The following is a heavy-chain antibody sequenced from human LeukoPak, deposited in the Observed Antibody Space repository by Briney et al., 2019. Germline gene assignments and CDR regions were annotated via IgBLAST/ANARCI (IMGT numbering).Heavy chain of an antibody. CDR1: GYTFTGYY. D-gene: IGHD2-2*01. V-gene: IGHV1-69*05. J-gene: IGHJ3*02. Sequence: SVKVSCKASGYTFTGYYIHWVRQAPGQGLQWMGGIIPIFGTANYAQNFQGRVTITTDESTSTSYMELSSLRFEDTAVYYCANQTPRYCSSTRCFDVFDIWGQGTMVTVPS. CDR3: ANQTPRYCSSTRCFDVFDI. CDR2: IIPIFGTA.